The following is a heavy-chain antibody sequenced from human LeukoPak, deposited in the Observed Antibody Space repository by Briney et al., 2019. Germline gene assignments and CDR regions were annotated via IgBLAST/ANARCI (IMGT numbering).Heavy chain of an antibody. J-gene: IGHJ4*02. Sequence: GGSLRLSCAASGFTFSSYWMHWVCQAPGKGLVWVSRINSDGSSTSYADSVKGRFTISRDNAKNTLSLQMNSLRADDTAVYYCARGYSGTYRIDYWGQGTLVTVSS. CDR1: GFTFSSYW. CDR2: INSDGSST. D-gene: IGHD1-26*01. V-gene: IGHV3-74*01. CDR3: ARGYSGTYRIDY.